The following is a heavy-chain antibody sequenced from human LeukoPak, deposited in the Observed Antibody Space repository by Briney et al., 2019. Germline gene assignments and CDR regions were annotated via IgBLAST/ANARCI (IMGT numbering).Heavy chain of an antibody. D-gene: IGHD6-13*01. CDR2: IIPILGIA. CDR3: VRGILAAGDTPFYY. Sequence: GASVKVSCKASGGTFSSYAISWVRQAPGQGLEWMGRIIPILGIANYAQKFQGRVTITADKSTSTAYMELSSLRAEDTAVYYCVRGILAAGDTPFYYWGQGTLVTVSS. CDR1: GGTFSSYA. J-gene: IGHJ4*02. V-gene: IGHV1-69*04.